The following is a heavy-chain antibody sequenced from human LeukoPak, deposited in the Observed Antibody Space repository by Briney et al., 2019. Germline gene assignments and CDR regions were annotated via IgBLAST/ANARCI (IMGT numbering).Heavy chain of an antibody. CDR2: ISGSGGST. Sequence: GGSLRLSCAASGFTFSNYAMNWVRQAPGKGLEWVSTISGSGGSTYYADSVKGRFTISRDNSKNTLFLQMNSLRAEDTAIYYCAKDRTVGASYWYFDLWGRGTLVTVSS. CDR3: AKDRTVGASYWYFDL. J-gene: IGHJ2*01. D-gene: IGHD1-26*01. CDR1: GFTFSNYA. V-gene: IGHV3-23*01.